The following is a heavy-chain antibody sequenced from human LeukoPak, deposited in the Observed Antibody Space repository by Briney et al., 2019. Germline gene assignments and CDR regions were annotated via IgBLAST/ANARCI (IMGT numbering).Heavy chain of an antibody. J-gene: IGHJ4*02. CDR1: GYSFTYYW. V-gene: IGHV5-51*01. CDR2: IYPGDSDT. CDR3: ARQDGNSKYYFDY. D-gene: IGHD1-1*01. Sequence: GESLKISCKGSGYSFTYYWIGWVRQMPGKDLEWMVIIYPGDSDTRYRPSFQGQVTISVDKSISTAYLQWSSLKASDTAMYYCARQDGNSKYYFDYWGRGTLVTVSS.